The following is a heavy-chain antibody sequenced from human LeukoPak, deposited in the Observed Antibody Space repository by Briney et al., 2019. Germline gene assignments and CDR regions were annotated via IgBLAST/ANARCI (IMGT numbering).Heavy chain of an antibody. D-gene: IGHD3-22*01. V-gene: IGHV4-34*01. Sequence: PSETLSLTCAVYGGSFSGYYWSWIRQPPGKGLEWIGEINHSGSTNYNPCLKSRVTISVDTSKNQFSLKLSSVTAADTAVYYCARGIRYYYDIDYWGQGTLVTVSS. CDR1: GGSFSGYY. CDR3: ARGIRYYYDIDY. J-gene: IGHJ4*02. CDR2: INHSGST.